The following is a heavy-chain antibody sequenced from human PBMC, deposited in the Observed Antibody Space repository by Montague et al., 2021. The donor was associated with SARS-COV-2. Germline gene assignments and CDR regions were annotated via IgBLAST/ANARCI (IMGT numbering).Heavy chain of an antibody. Sequence: SETLSLTCTVSGGSISSYYWSWIRQPAGKGLEWIGRIYTSGSTNYNPSLKSRVTMSVDTSKNQFSLKLSSVTAVDTAVYYCARVWYSSSWYYFDYWGQGTLVTVSS. CDR3: ARVWYSSSWYYFDY. D-gene: IGHD6-13*01. CDR2: IYTSGST. V-gene: IGHV4-4*07. J-gene: IGHJ4*02. CDR1: GGSISSYY.